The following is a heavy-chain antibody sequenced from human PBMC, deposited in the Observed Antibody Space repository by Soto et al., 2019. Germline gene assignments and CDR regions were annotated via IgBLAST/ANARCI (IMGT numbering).Heavy chain of an antibody. CDR1: GYTFTDYW. D-gene: IGHD6-19*01. V-gene: IGHV5-51*01. J-gene: IGHJ4*02. Sequence: PGESLKISCQASGYTFTDYWIGWVRQMPGKGLEWMGLIYPVDFDTRYSPSFQGQVIISVDMSNNTAFLQWSRLRTSDTAMYYCAIGGLEAEPFFAHWGPGTLVTVSS. CDR3: AIGGLEAEPFFAH. CDR2: IYPVDFDT.